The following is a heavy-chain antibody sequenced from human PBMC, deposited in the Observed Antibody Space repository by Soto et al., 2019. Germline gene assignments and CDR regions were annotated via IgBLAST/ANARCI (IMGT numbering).Heavy chain of an antibody. V-gene: IGHV3-30*03. CDR3: AGWHLFCDY. Sequence: QVQLVESGGGVVQPGRSLRLSCAASGFTFSSYGMQWVRQAPGKGLEWVSLTSYDGSDKYYADSVKGRFTISRDNSQNPLDLEMNRLRAEDKGVYFCAGWHLFCDYWGPGTQGPVSS. D-gene: IGHD3-9*01. CDR2: TSYDGSDK. J-gene: IGHJ4*02. CDR1: GFTFSSYG.